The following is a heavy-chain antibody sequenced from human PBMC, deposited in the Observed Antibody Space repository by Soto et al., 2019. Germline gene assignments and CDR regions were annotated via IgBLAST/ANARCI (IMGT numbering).Heavy chain of an antibody. CDR3: AHRLRVGTVTDGFDF. CDR2: IYSNDHK. CDR1: GFSFSPEGVG. J-gene: IGHJ4*02. Sequence: KSGPTLVNTTQTLTLTCTFSGFSFSPEGVGVGWIRQPPGKALEWLAVIYSNDHKRYSPSLKTRVSITKDTSKSQVVLTMTNMDTADTATYFCAHRLRVGTVTDGFDFWGQGILGTVSS. V-gene: IGHV2-5*01. D-gene: IGHD2-21*02.